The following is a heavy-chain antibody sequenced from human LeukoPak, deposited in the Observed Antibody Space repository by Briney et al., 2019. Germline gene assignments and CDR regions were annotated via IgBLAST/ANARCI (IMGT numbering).Heavy chain of an antibody. CDR2: INPNTGDT. V-gene: IGHV1-2*02. D-gene: IGHD3-10*01. CDR1: GDTFTGYY. Sequence: ASVKVSCKASGDTFTGYYMHWVRKTPGQGLEWMGWINPNTGDTNYGRKFQGRVTMTRDTSINTSYMELRSLRSDDTTVYYCARSRRVGNGEYPDYWGQGTLVTVSS. CDR3: ARSRRVGNGEYPDY. J-gene: IGHJ4*02.